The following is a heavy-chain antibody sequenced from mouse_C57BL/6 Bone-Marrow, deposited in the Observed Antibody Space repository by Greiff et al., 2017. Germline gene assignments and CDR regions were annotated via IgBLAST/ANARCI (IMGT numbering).Heavy chain of an antibody. V-gene: IGHV5-9-1*02. Sequence: EVHLVESGEGLVKPGGSLKLSCAASGFTFSSYAMSWVRQTPEKRLEWVAYISSGGDYIYYADTVKGRFTISRENARNTLYLQMSSLKSEDTAMYYCTRGTVVNDYWGQGTTLTVSS. CDR1: GFTFSSYA. J-gene: IGHJ2*01. D-gene: IGHD1-1*01. CDR2: ISSGGDYI. CDR3: TRGTVVNDY.